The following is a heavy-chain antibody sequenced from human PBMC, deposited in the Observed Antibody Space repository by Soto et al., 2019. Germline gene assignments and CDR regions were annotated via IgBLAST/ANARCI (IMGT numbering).Heavy chain of an antibody. Sequence: SETPSLTCTVSCGSISSYYWSWIRQPPGKGLEWIGYIYYSGSTNYNPSLKSRVTISVDTSKNQFSLKLSSVTAADTAVYYCARDGCSGGRCYPPYVWFGPWGQGRLVTLSS. CDR2: IYYSGST. J-gene: IGHJ5*02. V-gene: IGHV4-59*01. D-gene: IGHD2-15*01. CDR1: CGSISSYY. CDR3: ARDGCSGGRCYPPYVWFGP.